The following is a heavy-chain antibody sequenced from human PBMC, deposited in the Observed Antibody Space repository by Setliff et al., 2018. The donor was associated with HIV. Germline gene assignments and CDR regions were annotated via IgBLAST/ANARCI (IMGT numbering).Heavy chain of an antibody. Sequence: NPSETLSLTCAVYGGSFSGFYWTWIRQPPGKGLEWIGDINHSGRTKYNPSLKSRVTISVDTSKNQFSLKLTSMTAADTAVYYCALRRYSSWARFDSWGQGTLVTVSS. CDR2: INHSGRT. CDR1: GGSFSGFY. CDR3: ALRRYSSWARFDS. J-gene: IGHJ4*02. V-gene: IGHV4-34*01. D-gene: IGHD2-21*01.